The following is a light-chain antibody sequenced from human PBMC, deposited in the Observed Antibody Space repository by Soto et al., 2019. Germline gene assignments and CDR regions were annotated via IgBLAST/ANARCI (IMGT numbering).Light chain of an antibody. CDR3: HSYDSSLSGSV. CDR1: SSNIGAGYD. V-gene: IGLV1-40*01. J-gene: IGLJ3*02. CDR2: GNS. Sequence: QSALTQQPSVSGAPGQRVTISCTGSSSNIGAGYDVHWYQQLPGTVPKLLIYGNSNRPSGVPDRFSGSKSGTSASLAITGLQAEDEADYYCHSYDSSLSGSVFGGGTKVTVL.